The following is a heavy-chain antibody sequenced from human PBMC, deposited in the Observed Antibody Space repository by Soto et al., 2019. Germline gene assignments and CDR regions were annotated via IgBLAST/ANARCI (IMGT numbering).Heavy chain of an antibody. D-gene: IGHD2-2*01. CDR3: ARVIVVVPASMEVFGYFDY. Sequence: QVQLVQSGAEVKKPGSSVKVSCKASGGTFSSYAISWVRQAPGQGLEWMGGIIPIFGTANYAQKFQGRVTITADESTSTAYMELSSLRSDDTAVYYCARVIVVVPASMEVFGYFDYWGQGTLVTVSS. V-gene: IGHV1-69*01. J-gene: IGHJ4*02. CDR2: IIPIFGTA. CDR1: GGTFSSYA.